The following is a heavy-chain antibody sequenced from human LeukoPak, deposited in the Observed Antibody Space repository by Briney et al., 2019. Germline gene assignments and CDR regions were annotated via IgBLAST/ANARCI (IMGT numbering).Heavy chain of an antibody. CDR1: GDSIRSFY. J-gene: IGHJ4*02. CDR3: ARATYGSGSYYVVNFDY. V-gene: IGHV4-59*01. D-gene: IGHD3-10*01. CDR2: IYQSGNT. Sequence: PAETLSLTCTVSGDSIRSFYWNWIRQSPGKGVEWIGHIYQSGNTNYNPSLKGPLTMSIDTSKNQFSLNLNSVTAAHTAVYYCARATYGSGSYYVVNFDYWGQGTLVTVSS.